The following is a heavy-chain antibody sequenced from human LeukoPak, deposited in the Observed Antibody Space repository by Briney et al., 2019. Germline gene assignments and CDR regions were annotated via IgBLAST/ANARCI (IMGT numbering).Heavy chain of an antibody. CDR2: IYYSGST. V-gene: IGHV4-39*07. D-gene: IGHD3-10*01. CDR1: GGSISSSSYY. CDR3: ARDRGYYGSGSYYNANHPAWWFDP. Sequence: PSETLSLTCAVSGGSISSSSYYWGWIRQPPGKGLEWIGSIYYSGSTYYNPSLKSRVTISVDTSKNQFSLKLSSVTAADTAVYYCARDRGYYGSGSYYNANHPAWWFDPWGQGTLVTVSS. J-gene: IGHJ5*02.